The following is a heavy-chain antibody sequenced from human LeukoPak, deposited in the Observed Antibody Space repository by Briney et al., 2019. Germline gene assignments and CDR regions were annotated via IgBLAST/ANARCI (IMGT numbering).Heavy chain of an antibody. Sequence: SETLSLTCTVSGDSISGSSYYWGWIRQPPGKGLEWIGNIYYGGSTYYNPSLKSRVSISVDTSNNQFSLKGISVTAADMAVYDCASADGYKIDYWGQGTLVTVSS. V-gene: IGHV4-39*01. CDR1: GDSISGSSYY. CDR3: ASADGYKIDY. D-gene: IGHD5-24*01. CDR2: IYYGGST. J-gene: IGHJ4*02.